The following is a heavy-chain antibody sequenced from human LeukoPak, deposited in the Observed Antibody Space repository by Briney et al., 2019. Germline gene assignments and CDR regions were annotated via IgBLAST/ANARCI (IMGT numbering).Heavy chain of an antibody. CDR1: GFTFSSYW. CDR2: IHSDGSDT. V-gene: IGHV3-74*01. J-gene: IGHJ5*02. Sequence: PGGSLRLSCAASGFTFSSYWMHWGRQAPRRGLVWVSAIHSDGSDTRYADSVKGRFTISRENAKNSLYLQMNSLRGEDTALYYCARPRGYSGYDPFDPWGQGTLVTVSS. CDR3: ARPRGYSGYDPFDP. D-gene: IGHD5-12*01.